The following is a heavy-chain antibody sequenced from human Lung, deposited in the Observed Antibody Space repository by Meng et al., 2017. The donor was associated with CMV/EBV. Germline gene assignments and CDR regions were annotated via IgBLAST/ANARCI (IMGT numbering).Heavy chain of an antibody. CDR2: IDWDGDT. J-gene: IGHJ4*02. CDR1: GHSLTAVRTS. D-gene: IGHD3-10*01. Sequence: SGPXLVXPEQTLTLTCSLSGHSLTAVRTSVRWLRQPPGQAREWLARIDWDGDTSSSTSLKNRLTISKDTSKNEVVLTMTKMDPVDTATYYCARTTVYTSGGYYLYYFDYXGQGXPVTVSS. CDR3: ARTTVYTSGGYYLYYFDY. V-gene: IGHV2-70*11.